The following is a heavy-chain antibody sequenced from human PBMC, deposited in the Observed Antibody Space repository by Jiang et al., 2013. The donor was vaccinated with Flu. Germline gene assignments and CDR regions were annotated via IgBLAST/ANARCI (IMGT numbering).Heavy chain of an antibody. Sequence: GLEWMGIIDPYDSDTRYSPSFQGQVTISVDKSIGTAYLQWSSLKASDTAIYFCARQAVAGMYFFDFWGQGTLVTVSS. J-gene: IGHJ4*02. CDR3: ARQAVAGMYFFDF. V-gene: IGHV5-51*01. CDR2: IDPYDSDT. D-gene: IGHD6-19*01.